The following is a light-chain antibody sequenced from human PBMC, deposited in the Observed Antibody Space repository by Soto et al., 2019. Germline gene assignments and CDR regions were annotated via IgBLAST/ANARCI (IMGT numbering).Light chain of an antibody. CDR1: QSISSW. CDR3: QQYNSILT. CDR2: KAS. Sequence: DIQMTQSPSTLSASVGDRVTITCRASQSISSWLAWYQQKPGKAPKLLIYKASSLESGVQSRFSGSGSGTEFTLTISSLQPDDFATYYCQQYNSILTFGGGTKVEIK. J-gene: IGKJ4*01. V-gene: IGKV1-5*03.